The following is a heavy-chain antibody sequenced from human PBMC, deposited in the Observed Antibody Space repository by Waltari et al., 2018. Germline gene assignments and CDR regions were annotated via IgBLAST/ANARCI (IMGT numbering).Heavy chain of an antibody. CDR1: GGSISSSSYY. D-gene: IGHD2-15*01. CDR3: ARSVIVVVVAAEKVFDY. J-gene: IGHJ4*02. CDR2: IYYSGRT. V-gene: IGHV4-39*07. Sequence: QLQLQESGPGLVKPSETLSLTCTVSGGSISSSSYYWGWIRQPPGKGLEWIGSIYYSGRTYYNPSLKSRVTISVDTSKNQFSLKLSSVTAADTAVYYCARSVIVVVVAAEKVFDYWGQGTLVTVSS.